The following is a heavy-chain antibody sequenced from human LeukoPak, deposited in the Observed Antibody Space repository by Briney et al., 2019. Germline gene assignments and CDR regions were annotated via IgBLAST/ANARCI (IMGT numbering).Heavy chain of an antibody. Sequence: SETLSLTCTVSGGSISSYYWSWIRQPPGKGLEWIGYVSDTGSTNYNPSLKSRVSMSVDTSKNQFSLKLTSVTAADTAVYYCARDGYGSSMDVWGKGTTVTVSS. CDR3: ARDGYGSSMDV. D-gene: IGHD6-13*01. J-gene: IGHJ6*03. V-gene: IGHV4-59*12. CDR1: GGSISSYY. CDR2: VSDTGST.